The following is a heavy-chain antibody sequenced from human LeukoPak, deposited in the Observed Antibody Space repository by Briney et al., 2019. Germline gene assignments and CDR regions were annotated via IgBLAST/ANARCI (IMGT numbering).Heavy chain of an antibody. D-gene: IGHD2-15*01. CDR3: ATSRYCSGGSCYYY. CDR2: INHSGST. CDR1: GGSFSGYY. Sequence: SGTLSLTCAVYGGSFSGYYWSWIRQPPGKGLEWIGEINHSGSTNYNPSLKSRVTISVDTSKNQFSLKLSSVTAADTAVYYCATSRYCSGGSCYYYWGQGTLVTVYS. J-gene: IGHJ4*02. V-gene: IGHV4-34*01.